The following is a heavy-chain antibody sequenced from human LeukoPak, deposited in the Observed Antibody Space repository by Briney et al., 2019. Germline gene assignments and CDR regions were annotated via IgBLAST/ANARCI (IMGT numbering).Heavy chain of an antibody. CDR3: ARGYDPDYYYYGMDV. CDR2: INSDGSST. V-gene: IGHV3-74*01. CDR1: GFTFSSYG. D-gene: IGHD3-16*01. J-gene: IGHJ6*02. Sequence: GGSLRLSCAASGFTFSSYGMHWVRQAPGKGLEWVSRINSDGSSTSYADSVKGRFTISRDNAKNTLYLQMNGLRAEDTAVYYCARGYDPDYYYYGMDVWGQGTTVTVSS.